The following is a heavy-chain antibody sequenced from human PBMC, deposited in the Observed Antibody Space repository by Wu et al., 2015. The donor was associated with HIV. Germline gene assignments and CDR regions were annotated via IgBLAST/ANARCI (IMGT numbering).Heavy chain of an antibody. CDR3: ARELWFGELMAPGYYYGMDV. Sequence: QVQLVQSGAEVKKPGASVKVSCKASGYTFTGYYMHWVRQAPGQGLEWMGWINPNSGGTNYAQKFQGRVTMTRDTSISTAYMELSRLRSDDTAVYYCARELWFGELMAPGYYYGMDVWGQGTTVTVSS. V-gene: IGHV1-2*02. CDR2: INPNSGGT. CDR1: GYTFTGYY. J-gene: IGHJ6*02. D-gene: IGHD3-10*01.